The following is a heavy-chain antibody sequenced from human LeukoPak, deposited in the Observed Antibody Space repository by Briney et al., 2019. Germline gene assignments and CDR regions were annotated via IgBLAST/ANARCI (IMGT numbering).Heavy chain of an antibody. CDR3: AREAYGSGNYPFDY. D-gene: IGHD3-10*01. CDR1: GFTFSSYG. J-gene: IGHJ4*02. V-gene: IGHV3-23*01. Sequence: GGSLRLSCAASGFTFSSYGMSWVRQAPGKGLEWVSAISGSGGSIYYADSVKGRFTISRDNAKNSLYLQMNSLRVEDTAVYYCAREAYGSGNYPFDYWGQGTLVTVSS. CDR2: ISGSGGSI.